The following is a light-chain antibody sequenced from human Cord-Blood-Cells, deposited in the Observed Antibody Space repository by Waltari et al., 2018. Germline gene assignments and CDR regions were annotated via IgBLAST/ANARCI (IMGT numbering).Light chain of an antibody. CDR2: WAS. CDR3: QQYYSTPYS. J-gene: IGKJ2*03. V-gene: IGKV4-1*01. CDR1: LSVLYSSNNNNY. Sequence: DIVMTQSPAPLVVSLGERPTLNSESSLSVLYSSNNNNYLAWYQQKPGQPPKLLIYWASTRESGVPDRFSGSGSGTDFTLTISSLQAEDVAVYYCQQYYSTPYSFGQGTKLEIK.